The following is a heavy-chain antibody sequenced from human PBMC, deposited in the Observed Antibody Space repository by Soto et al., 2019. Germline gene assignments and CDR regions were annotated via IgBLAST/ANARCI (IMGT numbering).Heavy chain of an antibody. J-gene: IGHJ6*02. V-gene: IGHV3-48*01. CDR2: ISSSSSTI. Sequence: EVQLVESGGGLVQPGGSLRLSCAASGFTFSSYSMNWVRQAPGKGLEWVSYISSSSSTIYYADSVQGRFTISRDNAKNTRYLQMYSLIAEDTAGYYGARDRGVRYFDWLPNNEDSMDVWGQGTTDTVS. CDR1: GFTFSSYS. CDR3: ARDRGVRYFDWLPNNEDSMDV. D-gene: IGHD3-9*01.